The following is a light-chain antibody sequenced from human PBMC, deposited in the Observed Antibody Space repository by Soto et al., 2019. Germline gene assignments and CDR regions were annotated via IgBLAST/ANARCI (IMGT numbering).Light chain of an antibody. CDR3: ISYTSDSTVI. Sequence: QSALTQPASVSGSPGQSITISCTGTSSDVGGYNYVSWYQQHPGKAPKLMIYDVSNRPSGVSNRFSGSKSGNPASLTISGLKAEDAADYYCISYTSDSTVIFGGGTKLSLL. CDR2: DVS. J-gene: IGLJ2*01. V-gene: IGLV2-14*01. CDR1: SSDVGGYNY.